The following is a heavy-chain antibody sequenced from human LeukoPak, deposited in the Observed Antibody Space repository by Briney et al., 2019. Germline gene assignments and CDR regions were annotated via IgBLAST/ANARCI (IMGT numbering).Heavy chain of an antibody. Sequence: ASVKVSCKASGYTCTSYGISWVRQAPGQGHERMGWISAYNGNTNYAQKLLGRVTMTTDTSTSTAYMELSSLRSDDTAVYYCARAGGYDSFGSDTNWFDPWGQGTLDTVSS. J-gene: IGHJ5*02. CDR2: ISAYNGNT. V-gene: IGHV1-18*01. D-gene: IGHD5-12*01. CDR3: ARAGGYDSFGSDTNWFDP. CDR1: GYTCTSYG.